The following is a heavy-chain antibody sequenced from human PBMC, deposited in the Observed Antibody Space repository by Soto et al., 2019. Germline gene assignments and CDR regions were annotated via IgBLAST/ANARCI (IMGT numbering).Heavy chain of an antibody. CDR1: GYTFTSYG. V-gene: IGHV1-18*01. CDR3: ARAPQQQLAYYYYYMDV. D-gene: IGHD6-13*01. CDR2: ISAYNGNT. Sequence: ASVKVSCKASGYTFTSYGISWVRQAPGQGLEWMGWISAYNGNTNYAQKLQGRVTMTTDTSTSTAYMELRSLRSDDTAVYYCARAPQQQLAYYYYYMDVWGKGTTVTVSS. J-gene: IGHJ6*03.